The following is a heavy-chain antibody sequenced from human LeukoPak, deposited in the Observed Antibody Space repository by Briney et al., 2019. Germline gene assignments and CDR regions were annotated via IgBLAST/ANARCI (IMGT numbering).Heavy chain of an antibody. CDR3: AREVAGTGYFQV. V-gene: IGHV4-59*01. CDR2: VYYSGTT. Sequence: PSETLSLTCTVSDGSISRYYWNWIRQPPGKALEWIGYVYYSGTTNYNPSLKSRVTISVDSSQNQFSLKLTSVTAADTAVCYCAREVAGTGYFQVWGLGTPVTVSS. CDR1: DGSISRYY. D-gene: IGHD6-19*01. J-gene: IGHJ1*01.